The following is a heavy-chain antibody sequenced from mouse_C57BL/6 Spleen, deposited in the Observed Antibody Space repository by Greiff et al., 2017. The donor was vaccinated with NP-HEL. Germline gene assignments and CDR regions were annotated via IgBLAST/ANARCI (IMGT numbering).Heavy chain of an antibody. D-gene: IGHD1-1*01. CDR1: GYSITSGYD. J-gene: IGHJ1*03. Sequence: EVQLVESGPGMVKPSQSLSLTCTVTGYSITSGYDWHWIRHFPGNKLEWMGYISYSGSTNYNPSLKSRISITHDTSKNHFFLKLNSVTTEDTATYYCARDYYGSPYWYFDVWGTGTTVTVSS. CDR2: ISYSGST. CDR3: ARDYYGSPYWYFDV. V-gene: IGHV3-1*01.